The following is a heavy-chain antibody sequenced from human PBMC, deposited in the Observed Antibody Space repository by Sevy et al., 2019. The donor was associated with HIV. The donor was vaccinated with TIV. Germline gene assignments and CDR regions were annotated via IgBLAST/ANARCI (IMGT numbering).Heavy chain of an antibody. D-gene: IGHD5-18*01. CDR1: GFTVNSNY. CDR2: IHSDDTT. CDR3: AGGKSGYGYALNY. Sequence: GGSLRLSCAASGFTVNSNYMTWVRQAPGKGLEGVSVIHSDDTTYHADSVKDRLTISIDNFKNTPYLHMSSLRAEDTAVYYCAGGKSGYGYALNYWGQGTLVTVFS. J-gene: IGHJ4*02. V-gene: IGHV3-66*01.